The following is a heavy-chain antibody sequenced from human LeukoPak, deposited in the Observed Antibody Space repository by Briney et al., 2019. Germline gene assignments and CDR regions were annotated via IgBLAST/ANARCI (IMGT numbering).Heavy chain of an antibody. J-gene: IGHJ4*02. CDR3: ARDRVVVVAATGGLGY. Sequence: PGGSLRLSCAASGXTFSSYWMHWVRQAPGKGLAWVSRINSDGSSTSYADSVKGRFTISRDNAKNTLYLQMNSLRAEDTAVYYCARDRVVVVAATGGLGYWGQGTLVTVSS. CDR1: GXTFSSYW. D-gene: IGHD2-15*01. CDR2: INSDGSST. V-gene: IGHV3-74*01.